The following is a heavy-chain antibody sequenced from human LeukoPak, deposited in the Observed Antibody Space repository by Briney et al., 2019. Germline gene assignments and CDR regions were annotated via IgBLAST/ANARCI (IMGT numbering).Heavy chain of an antibody. Sequence: SEALSLTCTASGYSISSGYYWGWIRQPPGKGLEWIGSIYHSGSTYYNPSLKSRVTISVDTSKNQFSLKLSSVTAADTAVYYCARVSGEMATMFFPYWGQGTLVTVSS. V-gene: IGHV4-38-2*02. CDR1: GYSISSGYY. J-gene: IGHJ4*02. D-gene: IGHD5-24*01. CDR3: ARVSGEMATMFFPY. CDR2: IYHSGST.